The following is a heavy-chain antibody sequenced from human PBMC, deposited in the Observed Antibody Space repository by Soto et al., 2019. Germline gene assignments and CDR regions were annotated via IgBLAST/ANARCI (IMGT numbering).Heavy chain of an antibody. CDR2: IYYSGST. J-gene: IGHJ6*02. V-gene: IGHV4-59*01. CDR3: ARDVRLAAAGQRGDYYYGMDV. D-gene: IGHD6-13*01. CDR1: GGSISSYY. Sequence: PSETLSLTCTVSGGSISSYYWSWIRQPPGKGLEWIGYIYYSGSTNYNPSLKSRVTISVDTSKNQFSLKLSSVTAADTAVYYCARDVRLAAAGQRGDYYYGMDVWGQGTTVTVS.